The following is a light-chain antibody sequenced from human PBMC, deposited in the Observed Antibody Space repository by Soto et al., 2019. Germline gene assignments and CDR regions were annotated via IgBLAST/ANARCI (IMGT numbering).Light chain of an antibody. Sequence: EIVLTQSPGTLSLSPGERATLTCRASQSITSSYLAWYQQKPGQAPRLLIHGASSRATGIPDRFSGRESGTDFTLTISRLEPEDFAVYYCQHYGSPPFTFGPGTKVDIK. CDR2: GAS. CDR3: QHYGSPPFT. V-gene: IGKV3-20*01. CDR1: QSITSSY. J-gene: IGKJ3*01.